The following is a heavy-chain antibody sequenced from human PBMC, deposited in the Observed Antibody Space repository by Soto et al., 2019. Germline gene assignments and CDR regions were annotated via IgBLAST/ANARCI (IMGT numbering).Heavy chain of an antibody. CDR2: ISAAGNT. CDR1: GGSISSYF. D-gene: IGHD3-10*01. Sequence: QVQLQESGPGLVKPSETLSLTCTLSGGSISSYFWSWIRQPAGKGLEWIGRISAAGNTNYNPSLKSRLTLSVDTSKNQLSLKLTSVTAADTALYYCARDRRESSGGVDVWGQGTAVTVSS. J-gene: IGHJ6*02. CDR3: ARDRRESSGGVDV. V-gene: IGHV4-4*07.